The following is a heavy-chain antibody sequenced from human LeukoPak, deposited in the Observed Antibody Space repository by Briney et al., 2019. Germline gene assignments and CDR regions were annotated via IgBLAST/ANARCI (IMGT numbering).Heavy chain of an antibody. J-gene: IGHJ6*03. V-gene: IGHV4-4*07. CDR3: ARGIVVVAQLGYYYYYMDV. D-gene: IGHD2-15*01. Sequence: SETLSLTCTVSGGSISSYYWSWIRQPAGKGLEWIGRIYTSGSTNYNPSLKSRVTISVDTSKNQFSLKLSSVTAADAAMYYCARGIVVVAQLGYYYYYMDVWGKGTTVTISS. CDR2: IYTSGST. CDR1: GGSISSYY.